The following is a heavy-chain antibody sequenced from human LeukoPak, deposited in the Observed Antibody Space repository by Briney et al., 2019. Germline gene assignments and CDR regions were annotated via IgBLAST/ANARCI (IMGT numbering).Heavy chain of an antibody. CDR1: GYSFTSYD. D-gene: IGHD3-3*01. V-gene: IGHV1-8*01. CDR3: ASGRRITIFGVVILGCSMDV. J-gene: IGHJ6*03. Sequence: GSVTVSCKASGYSFTSYDMNWVRQATGKGLEWVGWMNRNSGNTGYAQNVQGRVTMTRNTVTNTVYMEVKRLRAEDTALYYCASGRRITIFGVVILGCSMDVWGKGTTVTVSS. CDR2: MNRNSGNT.